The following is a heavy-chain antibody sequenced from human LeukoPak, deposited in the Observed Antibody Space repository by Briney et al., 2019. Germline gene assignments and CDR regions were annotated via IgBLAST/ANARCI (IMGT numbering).Heavy chain of an antibody. CDR1: GGSISTSNYY. CDR2: IFYSGST. J-gene: IGHJ4*02. CDR3: AREGGSYRSFDY. V-gene: IGHV4-39*07. Sequence: SETLSLTCTVSGGSISTSNYYWGWIRQPPGKGLEWIGNIFYSGSTYYSPSLKSRVTISLDTSRNQFSLKLSSVTAADTAVYYCAREGGSYRSFDYWGQGTLVTVSS. D-gene: IGHD1-26*01.